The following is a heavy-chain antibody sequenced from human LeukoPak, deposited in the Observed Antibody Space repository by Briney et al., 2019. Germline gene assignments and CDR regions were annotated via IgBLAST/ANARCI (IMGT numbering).Heavy chain of an antibody. CDR1: GYTFTSYY. V-gene: IGHV1-46*01. J-gene: IGHJ6*02. CDR3: ARDQASSTSCYLGCGMDV. D-gene: IGHD2-2*01. CDR2: INPSGGST. Sequence: GASVKVSCKASGYTFTSYYMHWVRQAPGQGLEWMGIINPSGGSTSYAQKFQGRVTMTRDTSTSTVYMELSSLRSEDTAVYYCARDQASSTSCYLGCGMDVWGEGTTVTVS.